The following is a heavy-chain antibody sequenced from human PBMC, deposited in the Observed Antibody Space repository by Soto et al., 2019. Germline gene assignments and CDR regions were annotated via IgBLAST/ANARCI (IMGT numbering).Heavy chain of an antibody. Sequence: KPSETLSLTCTVSGGSISSGGYYWSWIRQHPGKGLEWIGYIYYSGSTYYNPSLKSRVTISVDTSKNQFSLKLSSVTAADTAVYYCARSTPSLLWFGEFRYYFDYWGQGTLVTVSS. CDR2: IYYSGST. D-gene: IGHD3-10*01. V-gene: IGHV4-31*02. J-gene: IGHJ4*02. CDR1: GGSISSGGYY. CDR3: ARSTPSLLWFGEFRYYFDY.